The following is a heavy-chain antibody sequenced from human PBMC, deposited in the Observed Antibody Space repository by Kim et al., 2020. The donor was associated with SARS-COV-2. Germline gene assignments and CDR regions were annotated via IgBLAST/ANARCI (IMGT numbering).Heavy chain of an antibody. D-gene: IGHD3-22*01. J-gene: IGHJ3*02. CDR1: GFTFSNAW. Sequence: GGSLRLSCAASGFTFSNAWMSWVRQAPGKGLEWVGRIKSKTDGGTTDYAAPVKGRFTISRDDSKNTLYLQMNSLKTEDTAVYYCTTATSPVLPIEAGWLSLWLLDIWGQGTMVTVSS. CDR2: IKSKTDGGTT. V-gene: IGHV3-15*01. CDR3: TTATSPVLPIEAGWLSLWLLDI.